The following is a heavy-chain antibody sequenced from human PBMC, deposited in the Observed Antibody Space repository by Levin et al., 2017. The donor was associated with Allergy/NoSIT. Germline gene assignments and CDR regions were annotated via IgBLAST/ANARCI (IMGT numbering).Heavy chain of an antibody. D-gene: IGHD6-13*01. Sequence: PGGSLRLSCAASGFTFSSYSMNWVRQAPGKGLEWVSSISSGSSYIYYADSVKGRFAISRDNAKNSLYLQMNSLRAEDTAVYYCARGQRFIAAAIGWFDPWGQGTLVTVSS. CDR3: ARGQRFIAAAIGWFDP. J-gene: IGHJ5*02. CDR2: ISSGSSYI. CDR1: GFTFSSYS. V-gene: IGHV3-21*01.